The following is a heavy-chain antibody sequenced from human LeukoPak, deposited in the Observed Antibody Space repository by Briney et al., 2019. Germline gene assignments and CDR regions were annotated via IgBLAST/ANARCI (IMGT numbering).Heavy chain of an antibody. D-gene: IGHD3-3*01. CDR3: AKDRSGYDFWSGYYTPGY. V-gene: IGHV3-43*02. J-gene: IGHJ4*02. Sequence: GGSLRLSCAASGFTFDDYAMHWVRQAPGKGLEWASLISGDGGSTYYADSVKGRFTISRDNSKNSLYLQMNSLRTEDTALYYCAKDRSGYDFWSGYYTPGYWGQGTLVTVSS. CDR2: ISGDGGST. CDR1: GFTFDDYA.